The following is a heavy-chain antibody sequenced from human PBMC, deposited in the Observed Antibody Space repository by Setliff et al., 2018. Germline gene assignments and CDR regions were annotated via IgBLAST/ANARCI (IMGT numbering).Heavy chain of an antibody. V-gene: IGHV1-46*01. CDR2: INPGGGST. J-gene: IGHJ4*02. CDR3: ARAPLESGYYYGQGHYFDY. CDR1: GYTFTNHY. Sequence: ASVKVSCKASGYTFTNHYMHWVRQAPGQGLEWMGMINPGGGSTTYAQKFQGRVTMTRDTSTSTVYMELSSLRTEDTAVYYCARAPLESGYYYGQGHYFDYWGQGTLVTVS. D-gene: IGHD5-18*01.